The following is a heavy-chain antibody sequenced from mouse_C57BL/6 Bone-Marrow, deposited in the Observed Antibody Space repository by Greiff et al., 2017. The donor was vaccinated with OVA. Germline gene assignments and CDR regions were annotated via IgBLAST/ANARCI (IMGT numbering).Heavy chain of an antibody. CDR3: AIVRFWCYYAYAMAY. V-gene: IGHV1-56*01. D-gene: IGHD2-1*01. J-gene: IGHJ4*01. CDR1: GYTFTSHW. Sequence: QVQLQQSGPELVRPGASVKISCKAPGYTFTSHWMQWVRQRPGQGLEWIGEIFPGSGSTYYNEKFKGKATLTVDTSSSTAYMQLSSLSSEDSAFYFCAIVRFWCYYAYAMAYWGQGPSVTVSS. CDR2: IFPGSGST.